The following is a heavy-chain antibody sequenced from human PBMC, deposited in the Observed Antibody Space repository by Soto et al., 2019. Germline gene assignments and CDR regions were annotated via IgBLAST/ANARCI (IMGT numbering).Heavy chain of an antibody. Sequence: EVQLVESGGGLVQPGGSLRLSCAASGFTFSRYWMHWVRQVPGKGLVWVSFINSDGTSTNYADSVKGRFTISRDNAKNTLYLQMNSLRAEDTAVYYCARDGYYDSVTLDYWGQGTLVTVSS. V-gene: IGHV3-74*01. CDR3: ARDGYYDSVTLDY. CDR2: INSDGTST. CDR1: GFTFSRYW. D-gene: IGHD3-22*01. J-gene: IGHJ4*02.